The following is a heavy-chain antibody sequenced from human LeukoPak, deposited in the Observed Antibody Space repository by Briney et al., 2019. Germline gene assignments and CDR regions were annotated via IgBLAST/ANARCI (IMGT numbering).Heavy chain of an antibody. D-gene: IGHD6-6*01. Sequence: GSSVKVSCKASGGTFISYAISWVRQAPGQGLEWMGGIIPIFGTANYAQKFQGRVTITTDESTSTAYMELSSLRSEDTAVYYCARLSLSIAARPWYYYMDVWGKGTTVTVSS. CDR1: GGTFISYA. CDR3: ARLSLSIAARPWYYYMDV. J-gene: IGHJ6*03. CDR2: IIPIFGTA. V-gene: IGHV1-69*05.